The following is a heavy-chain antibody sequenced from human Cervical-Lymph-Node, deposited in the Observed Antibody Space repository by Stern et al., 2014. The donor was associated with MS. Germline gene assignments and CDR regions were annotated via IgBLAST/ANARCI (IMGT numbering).Heavy chain of an antibody. J-gene: IGHJ5*02. V-gene: IGHV1-69*06. D-gene: IGHD3-10*01. CDR1: GG. Sequence: VQLVQSGAEVKKPGSSVKVSCKSSGGISWVRQALGQGLAWIGGVVRFVGASNYAQKFQGRVIITADTSTNTTYLHLSRLTSADTAVYYCARGSGDNWFGPWGQGTLVTVSS. CDR2: VVRFVGAS. CDR3: ARGSGDNWFGP.